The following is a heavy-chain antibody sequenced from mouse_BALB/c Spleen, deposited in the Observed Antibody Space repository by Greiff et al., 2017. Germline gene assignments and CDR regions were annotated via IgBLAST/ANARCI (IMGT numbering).Heavy chain of an antibody. CDR2: IYPGDGDT. J-gene: IGHJ4*01. Sequence: QVQLKESGAELARPGASVKLSCKASGYTFTSYWMQWVKQRPGQGLEWIGAIYPGDGDTRYTQKFKGKATLTADKSSSTAYMQLSSLASEDSAVYYCARGDDYDGFYAMDYWGQGTSVTVSS. D-gene: IGHD2-4*01. CDR3: ARGDDYDGFYAMDY. V-gene: IGHV1-87*01. CDR1: GYTFTSYW.